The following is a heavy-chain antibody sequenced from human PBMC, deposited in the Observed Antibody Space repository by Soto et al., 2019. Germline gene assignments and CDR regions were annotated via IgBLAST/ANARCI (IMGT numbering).Heavy chain of an antibody. Sequence: QVQLVQSGAEVKKPGASVKVSCKASGYTFITYGVSWVRQAPVQGLDWLGWISTYNGNTRYAERLQGRVTMTTATTTNTAYMELRNLRSDDTAVYYCAREPTDYYDNSANYFLDYWGQGTLVTVSS. CDR2: ISTYNGNT. D-gene: IGHD3-22*01. J-gene: IGHJ4*02. CDR1: GYTFITYG. CDR3: AREPTDYYDNSANYFLDY. V-gene: IGHV1-18*01.